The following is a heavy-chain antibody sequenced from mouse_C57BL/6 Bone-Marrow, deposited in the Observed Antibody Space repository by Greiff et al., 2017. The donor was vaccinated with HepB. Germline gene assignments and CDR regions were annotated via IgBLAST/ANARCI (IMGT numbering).Heavy chain of an antibody. V-gene: IGHV1-22*01. D-gene: IGHD1-1*01. CDR1: GYTFTDYN. CDR3: AEGDYYGSSYGYFDV. CDR2: INPNNGGT. Sequence: VQLKQSGPELVKPGASVKMSCKASGYTFTDYNMHWVKQSHGKSLEWIGYINPNNGGTSYNQKFKGKATLTVNKSSSTAYMELRSLTSEDSAVYYCAEGDYYGSSYGYFDVWGTGTTVTVSS. J-gene: IGHJ1*03.